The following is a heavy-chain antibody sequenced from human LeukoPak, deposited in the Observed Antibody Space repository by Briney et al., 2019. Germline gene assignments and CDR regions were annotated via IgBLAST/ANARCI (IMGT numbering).Heavy chain of an antibody. CDR2: INPNSGGT. D-gene: IGHD1-26*01. Sequence: ASGKLSGNASGYTFTRYYMHGVRQAPGQGLEWMGWINPNSGGTNYEQKFQGRVTMTRDTYIITGYMELSKLRSEDPAAHHCVRDHKGSGRYYWLVGYWGQGTLVTVSS. J-gene: IGHJ4*02. CDR3: VRDHKGSGRYYWLVGY. CDR1: GYTFTRYY. V-gene: IGHV1-2*02.